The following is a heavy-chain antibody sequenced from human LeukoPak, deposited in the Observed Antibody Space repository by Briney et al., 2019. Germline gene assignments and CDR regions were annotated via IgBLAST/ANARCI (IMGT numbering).Heavy chain of an antibody. V-gene: IGHV4-39*01. Sequence: SETLSLTCTVSGVSISSSSYYWGWIRQPPGKGREWIGSIYYSGSTYYNPSLKSLITISVDTSKNQFSLKLSSVTAADTAVYYCAAYCSSSSCYNKVATIDFSYWGQGTLVTVSS. CDR2: IYYSGST. CDR3: AAYCSSSSCYNKVATIDFSY. D-gene: IGHD2-2*02. CDR1: GVSISSSSYY. J-gene: IGHJ4*02.